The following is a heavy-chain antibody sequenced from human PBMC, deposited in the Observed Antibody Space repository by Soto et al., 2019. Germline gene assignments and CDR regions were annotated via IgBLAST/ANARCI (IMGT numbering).Heavy chain of an antibody. Sequence: QVQLVQSGDEVKKPGASVKVSCKASGYIFVNYGIAWVRQAPRQGLEWMGWISPYTGNTHSASKVQGRLTMTTDTSRSTGYMDLGSLKSGDTAVYYCVMVDNYVTPTPQDVWGQGNTVTV. CDR3: VMVDNYVTPTPQDV. J-gene: IGHJ6*02. V-gene: IGHV1-18*01. CDR1: GYIFVNYG. D-gene: IGHD3-16*01. CDR2: ISPYTGNT.